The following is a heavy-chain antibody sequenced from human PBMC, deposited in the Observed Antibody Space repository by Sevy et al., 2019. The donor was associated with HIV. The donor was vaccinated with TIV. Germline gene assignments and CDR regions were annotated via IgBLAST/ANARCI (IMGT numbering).Heavy chain of an antibody. V-gene: IGHV3-30*03. Sequence: GGSLRLSCAASGFTFSSYGMHWVRQAPGKGLEWVAVISYDGSNKYYADSVKGRFTISRDKSKNTLKLEMNRLRAEGTAVYYWSRLPGYSSGYDAYYYGMDVWGQGTTVTVSS. D-gene: IGHD6-19*01. J-gene: IGHJ6*02. CDR2: ISYDGSNK. CDR1: GFTFSSYG. CDR3: SRLPGYSSGYDAYYYGMDV.